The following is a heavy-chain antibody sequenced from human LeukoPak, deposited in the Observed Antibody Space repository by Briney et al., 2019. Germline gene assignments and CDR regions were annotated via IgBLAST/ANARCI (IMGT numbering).Heavy chain of an antibody. CDR2: VYYSGST. V-gene: IGHV4-59*08. D-gene: IGHD3-10*01. Sequence: PSETLSLTCTVSGGSISTYYWSWIRQPPGNGLEWIGYVYYSGSTNYNPSLKSRVTISLDTSKNHFSLKLRSVTAADTALYYCARGNLGFGSGSYYWLDPWGQGTLATVSS. CDR3: ARGNLGFGSGSYYWLDP. J-gene: IGHJ5*02. CDR1: GGSISTYY.